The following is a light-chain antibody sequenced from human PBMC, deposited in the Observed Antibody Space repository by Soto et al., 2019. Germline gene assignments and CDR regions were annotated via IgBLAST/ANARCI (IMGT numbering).Light chain of an antibody. CDR3: QQYDDPFT. V-gene: IGKV1-33*01. J-gene: IGKJ4*01. CDR2: DAS. Sequence: DTQMTQSPSSLSASVGDTVTITCQASRDIADSLNWYQQRAGQAPKLLIYDASNLQSGVPARFSGSGTGTSFILTINNLQHEDFATYYCQQYDDPFTFGGGTKVEIK. CDR1: RDIADS.